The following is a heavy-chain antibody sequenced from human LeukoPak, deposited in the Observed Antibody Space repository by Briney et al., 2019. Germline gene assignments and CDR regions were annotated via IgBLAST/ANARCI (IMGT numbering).Heavy chain of an antibody. CDR3: AKDDVTGFGDYDAFDI. CDR1: GFTFGDYA. D-gene: IGHD4-17*01. J-gene: IGHJ3*02. CDR2: ITGTLSGGVT. Sequence: GGSLRLSCAASGFTFGDYAMSWVRQAPGKGLEGISAITGTLSGGVTYYIDSVKGRFTISRDNSKNTMYLQMNSLRVEDTAVYYCAKDDVTGFGDYDAFDIWGQGTMVTVSS. V-gene: IGHV3-23*01.